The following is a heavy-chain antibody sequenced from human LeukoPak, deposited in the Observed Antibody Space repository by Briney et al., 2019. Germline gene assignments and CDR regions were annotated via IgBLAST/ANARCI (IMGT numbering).Heavy chain of an antibody. V-gene: IGHV3-74*01. CDR2: INGDGSRT. CDR3: AKSLVVPGTGNY. CDR1: GVTFRNFW. D-gene: IGHD1-1*01. Sequence: GGSLRLSCAASGVTFRNFWMHWVRQAPGKGLVWVSRINGDGSRTTYADSVKGRFTISRDNAKNTLYLQMNSLRAEDTAVYYCAKSLVVPGTGNYWGQGTLVTVSS. J-gene: IGHJ4*02.